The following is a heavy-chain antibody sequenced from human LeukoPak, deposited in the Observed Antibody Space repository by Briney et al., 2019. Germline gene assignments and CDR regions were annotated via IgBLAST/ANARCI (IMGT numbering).Heavy chain of an antibody. V-gene: IGHV5-51*01. CDR1: GYTFTTYW. D-gene: IGHD6-13*01. CDR2: IYPGDSDT. CDR3: ARGYESFSSTWYDP. Sequence: GESLKIPCKGSGYTFTTYWIGWVRQMPGKGLEWMGIIYPGDSDTRYSSSFQGQVTISADKSISTAYLQWSSLKASDTAMYYCARGYESFSSTWYDPWGQGTLVTVSS. J-gene: IGHJ5*02.